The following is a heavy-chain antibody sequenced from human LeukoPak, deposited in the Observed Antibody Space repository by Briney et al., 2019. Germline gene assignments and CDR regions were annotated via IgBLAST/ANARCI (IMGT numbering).Heavy chain of an antibody. D-gene: IGHD1-7*01. CDR3: AGRNYDSAFDI. J-gene: IGHJ3*02. CDR1: GYRFITYW. CDR2: IYPGDSDT. V-gene: IGHV5-51*01. Sequence: GESLKISCKGSGYRFITYWIGWVRQMPGKGLEWMGIIYPGDSDTRYSPSFQGQVTVSADKSITTAYLQWSSLKASDTAMYYCAGRNYDSAFDIWGQGTMVTVSS.